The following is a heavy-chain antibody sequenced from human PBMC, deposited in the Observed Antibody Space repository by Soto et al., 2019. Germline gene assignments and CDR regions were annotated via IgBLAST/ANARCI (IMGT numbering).Heavy chain of an antibody. CDR2: ISSSSIYI. D-gene: IGHD3-3*01. J-gene: IGHJ4*02. CDR3: ARDGSYDFWSGYPDY. Sequence: GGSLRLSCAASGFSFSDYLMNWVRQAPGKGLEWVSSISSSSIYIYYADSVKGRFTISRDNAKNSLYLQMHSLRAEDTAVYYCARDGSYDFWSGYPDYWGQGTLVTVSS. V-gene: IGHV3-21*01. CDR1: GFSFSDYL.